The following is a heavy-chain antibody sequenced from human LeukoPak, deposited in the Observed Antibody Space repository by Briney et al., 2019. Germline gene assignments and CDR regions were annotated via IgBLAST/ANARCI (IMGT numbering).Heavy chain of an antibody. CDR3: AKDSSYYGSGSYIDY. CDR1: GFTFSNYA. D-gene: IGHD3-10*01. Sequence: GGSLRLSCAASGFTFSNYAMNWVRQAPGKGLEWVSAISGSSGNTYYADSVKGRFTISRDNSKNSLYLQMNSLRAEDTALYYCAKDSSYYGSGSYIDYWGQGTLVTVSS. CDR2: ISGSSGNT. J-gene: IGHJ4*02. V-gene: IGHV3-23*01.